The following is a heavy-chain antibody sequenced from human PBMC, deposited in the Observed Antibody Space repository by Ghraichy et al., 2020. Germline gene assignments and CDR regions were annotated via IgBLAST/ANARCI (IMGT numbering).Heavy chain of an antibody. Sequence: GESLNFSCAASGFTFNRYAMSWVRQAPGKGLEWISYLDSSGRTIYYADSVKGRFTTSRDNAQKSLYLQMNSLRTEDTALYYCARGLRDDGDKAVFFDYWGQGTLVTVSS. CDR3: ARGLRDDGDKAVFFDY. CDR2: LDSSGRTI. J-gene: IGHJ4*02. CDR1: GFTFNRYA. V-gene: IGHV3-48*04. D-gene: IGHD4-17*01.